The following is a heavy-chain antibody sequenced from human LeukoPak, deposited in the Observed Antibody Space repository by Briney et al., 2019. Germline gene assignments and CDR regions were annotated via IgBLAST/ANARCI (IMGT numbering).Heavy chain of an antibody. CDR3: ARDPGDEYSSSSDH. D-gene: IGHD6-6*01. J-gene: IGHJ5*02. CDR1: GYTFTSYG. Sequence: ASVKVSCKTSGYTFTSYGISWVRQAPGQGLEWMGWISGYNGNTNYAQKFQGRVTITADKSTSTAYMELSSLRSEDTAVYYCARDPGDEYSSSSDHWGQGTLVTVSS. CDR2: ISGYNGNT. V-gene: IGHV1-18*01.